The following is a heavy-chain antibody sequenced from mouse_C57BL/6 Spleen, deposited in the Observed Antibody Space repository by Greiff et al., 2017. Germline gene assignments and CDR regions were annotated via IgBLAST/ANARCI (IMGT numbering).Heavy chain of an antibody. CDR3: ARGGYGSSCPSYWYFDG. CDR1: GYTFTSHW. D-gene: IGHD1-1*01. V-gene: IGHV1-69*01. CDR2: IDPSDSYT. J-gene: IGHJ1*03. Sequence: QVQLQQPGAELVMPGASVKLSCKASGYTFTSHWMHWVKQRPGQGLEWIGEIDPSDSYTNYNQKFKGKSTLTVDKSSSTAYMQLSSLTSEDSAVYYCARGGYGSSCPSYWYFDGWGTGTTVTVSS.